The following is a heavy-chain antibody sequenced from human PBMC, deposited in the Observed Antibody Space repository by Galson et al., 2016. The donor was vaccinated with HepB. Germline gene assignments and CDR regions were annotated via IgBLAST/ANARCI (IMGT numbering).Heavy chain of an antibody. Sequence: SLRLSCAGSGFTFSDHYMDWVRQAPGKGLEWVGRVRNKPHGYRTEYAASVKGRFIVPREDLKSSLDLQMKSLKTEDTAMYFCVRRDDCRSVDCPFDSWGQGTLVTVSS. CDR2: VRNKPHGYRT. J-gene: IGHJ4*02. CDR1: GFTFSDHY. D-gene: IGHD2-2*01. V-gene: IGHV3-72*01. CDR3: VRRDDCRSVDCPFDS.